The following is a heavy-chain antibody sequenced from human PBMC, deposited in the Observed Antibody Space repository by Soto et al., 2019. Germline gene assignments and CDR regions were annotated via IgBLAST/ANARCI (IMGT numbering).Heavy chain of an antibody. J-gene: IGHJ4*02. D-gene: IGHD6-6*01. V-gene: IGHV3-30-3*01. CDR1: GFTFSSYA. Sequence: GGSLRLSCAASGFTFSSYAMHWVRQAPGKGLEWVAVISYDGSNKYYADSVKGRFTISRDNSKNTLYLQMNSLRAEDTAVYYCARGVSIAARRAPFDYWGQGTLVTVSS. CDR3: ARGVSIAARRAPFDY. CDR2: ISYDGSNK.